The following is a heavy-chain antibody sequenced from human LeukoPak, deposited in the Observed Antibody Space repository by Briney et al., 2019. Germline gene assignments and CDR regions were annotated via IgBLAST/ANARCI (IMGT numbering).Heavy chain of an antibody. CDR2: IYYSGST. CDR1: GGSISSSSYY. D-gene: IGHD6-19*01. J-gene: IGHJ3*02. CDR3: ARRSVVAGLGAFDI. Sequence: PSETLSLTCTVSGGSISSSSYYWGWIRQPPGKGLEWIGSIYYSGSTYYNPSLKSRVTISVDTSKNQFSPKLSSVTAADTAVYYCARRSVVAGLGAFDIWGQGTMVTVSS. V-gene: IGHV4-39*01.